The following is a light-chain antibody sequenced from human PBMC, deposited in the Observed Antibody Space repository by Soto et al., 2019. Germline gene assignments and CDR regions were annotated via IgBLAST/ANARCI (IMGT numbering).Light chain of an antibody. CDR3: QSYDSSLRSV. V-gene: IGLV1-40*01. CDR2: GNS. J-gene: IGLJ2*01. Sequence: QSVLTQPPSVSGAPGQRVTISCTGSSSNIGAGYDVHWYQQLPGTAPKLLIYGNSNRPSGVPDRFSGSMSGTSASLAITGLQAEDEADYYCQSYDSSLRSVFGGGTKLTVL. CDR1: SSNIGAGYD.